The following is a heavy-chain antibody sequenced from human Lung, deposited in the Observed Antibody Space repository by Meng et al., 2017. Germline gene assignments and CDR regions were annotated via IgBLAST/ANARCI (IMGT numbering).Heavy chain of an antibody. Sequence: QVTLRESGTGLVKPSQPLSLPCTVSGGSIISSNYYWSWIRQPPGKGLEWSGHIYNSGRTYYNPSLKSRITISVDTSKNQFSLKLSSVTAADTAVYYCARGQKGYFDLWGRGTLVTVSS. J-gene: IGHJ2*01. V-gene: IGHV4-30-4*01. CDR3: ARGQKGYFDL. CDR1: GGSIISSNYY. CDR2: IYNSGRT.